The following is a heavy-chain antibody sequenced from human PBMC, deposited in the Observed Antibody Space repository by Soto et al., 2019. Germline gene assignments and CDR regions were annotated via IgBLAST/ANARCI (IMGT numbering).Heavy chain of an antibody. CDR2: IFIGGTT. CDR1: GFTVSSSQ. D-gene: IGHD3-10*01. V-gene: IGHV3-53*01. Sequence: EVQLVESGGRLVQPGGSLRLSCAASGFTVSSSQMTWVRQAPGKGLEWVSVIFIGGTTQYAVSVKGRFTISTDKSENTMYLQMNSLRAEDTAVYYGAGVGPHSAGTYSFSHNRFDGWGQGTQVTVSP. CDR3: AGVGPHSAGTYSFSHNRFDG. J-gene: IGHJ5*02.